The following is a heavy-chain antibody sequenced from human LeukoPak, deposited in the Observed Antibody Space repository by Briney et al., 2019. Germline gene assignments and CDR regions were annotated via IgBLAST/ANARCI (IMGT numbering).Heavy chain of an antibody. CDR2: ISYDGSNK. V-gene: IGHV3-30*04. D-gene: IGHD3-16*02. CDR1: GYTYSSYA. Sequence: GGTLRLFCAASGYTYSSYAMHGVRHAPGKGREWVAVISYDGSNKYYADSVKGRFTISRDNSKNTLYLQMNRLRAEDTAVYYCAVTESGYDYVWGSYPGDAFDIWGQGTMVTVSS. J-gene: IGHJ3*02. CDR3: AVTESGYDYVWGSYPGDAFDI.